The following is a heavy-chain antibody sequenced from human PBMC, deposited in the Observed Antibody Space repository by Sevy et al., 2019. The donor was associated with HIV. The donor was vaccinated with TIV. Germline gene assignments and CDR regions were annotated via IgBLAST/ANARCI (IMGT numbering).Heavy chain of an antibody. Sequence: GGSLRLSCAASGFTFSSYAMSWVRQAPGKGLEWVSAISGSGGSTYYTDSVKGRFTISRDNSKNTLYLQMNSLRAEDTAVYYCAKSNGWSGLNWFDPWGQGTLVTVSS. J-gene: IGHJ5*02. D-gene: IGHD6-19*01. CDR2: ISGSGGST. CDR3: AKSNGWSGLNWFDP. CDR1: GFTFSSYA. V-gene: IGHV3-23*01.